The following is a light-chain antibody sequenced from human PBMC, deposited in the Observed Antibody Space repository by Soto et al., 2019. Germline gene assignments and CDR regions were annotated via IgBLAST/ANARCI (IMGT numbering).Light chain of an antibody. CDR2: DVI. J-gene: IGLJ1*01. V-gene: IGLV2-11*01. CDR1: SSDVGTYTY. CDR3: CSYAGSYTHV. Sequence: QSALTQPRSVSGSPGQSVTISCTGTSSDVGTYTYVSWYQQHPGKAPKLIIYDVIKRPSGVPDRFSGSKSGNTASLTISGLQAEHEADYYCCSYAGSYTHVFGTGTKLTVL.